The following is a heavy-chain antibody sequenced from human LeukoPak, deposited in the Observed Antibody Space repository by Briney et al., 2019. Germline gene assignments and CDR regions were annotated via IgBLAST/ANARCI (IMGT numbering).Heavy chain of an antibody. CDR1: GNTFIGYY. J-gene: IGHJ4*02. V-gene: IGHV1-2*02. D-gene: IGHD3-10*01. CDR3: ARGVQEGHDY. Sequence: ASVKVSCMASGNTFIGYYMHWVRQAPGQGLEWMGWINPNSGGTNYAQKFQGRVTMTRDMSTSTVYMEPSSLRSEDTAVYYCARGVQEGHDYWGQGTLVTVSS. CDR2: INPNSGGT.